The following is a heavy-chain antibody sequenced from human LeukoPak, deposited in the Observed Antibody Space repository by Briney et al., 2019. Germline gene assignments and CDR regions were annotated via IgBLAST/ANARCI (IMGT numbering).Heavy chain of an antibody. CDR3: ARSDVVVVDGNFDY. Sequence: GGSLRLSCAASGFTFSSYAMSWVRQAPGKGLEWVSAISGSGGSTYYADSVKGRFTISRDNSKNTLYLQMNSLRAEDTAVYYCARSDVVVVDGNFDYWGQGTLVTVSS. CDR1: GFTFSSYA. J-gene: IGHJ4*02. D-gene: IGHD3-22*01. V-gene: IGHV3-23*01. CDR2: ISGSGGST.